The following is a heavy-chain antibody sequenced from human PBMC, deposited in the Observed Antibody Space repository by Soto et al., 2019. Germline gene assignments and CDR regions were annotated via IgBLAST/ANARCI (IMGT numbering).Heavy chain of an antibody. Sequence: QVQLQESGPGLVKPSQTLSLTCTVSGGSISSGGYYWSWIRQHPGKGLEWIGYIYYSGSTYYNPSLQSRVTISVDTSKNQLSLKLSSVTAADTPLSYCARVCGGDCHYGMDVWGQGTTVSVSS. V-gene: IGHV4-31*03. D-gene: IGHD2-21*02. CDR2: IYYSGST. CDR1: GGSISSGGYY. J-gene: IGHJ6*02. CDR3: ARVCGGDCHYGMDV.